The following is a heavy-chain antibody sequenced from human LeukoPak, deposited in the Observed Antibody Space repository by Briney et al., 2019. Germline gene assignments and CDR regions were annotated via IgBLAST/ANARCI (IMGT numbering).Heavy chain of an antibody. D-gene: IGHD1-26*01. J-gene: IGHJ4*02. CDR3: ARYSGSYSGFGY. CDR1: GGSISSYY. CDR2: IYYSGSI. V-gene: IGHV4-59*08. Sequence: SETLSLTCTVSGGSISSYYWSWIRQPPGKGLEWIGYIYYSGSINYNPSLKSRVTISVDTSKNQFSLKLRSVTAADAAVYYCARYSGSYSGFGYWGQGTLVTVS.